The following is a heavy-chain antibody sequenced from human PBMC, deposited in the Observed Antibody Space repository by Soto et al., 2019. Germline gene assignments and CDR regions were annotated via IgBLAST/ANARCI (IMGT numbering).Heavy chain of an antibody. CDR2: IYSTGTT. Sequence: EVQLVESGGGLIQPGGSLKLSCAASGFTVGNNYMSWVRQAPGKGLEWVSLIYSTGTTKNADSVKGRFTVSRDNAKNTLYLQMNSLRAEDTAVYYCAKDGRGSGSHYNSFGYWGQGTLVTVSS. CDR1: GFTVGNNY. CDR3: AKDGRGSGSHYNSFGY. J-gene: IGHJ4*02. V-gene: IGHV3-53*01. D-gene: IGHD3-10*01.